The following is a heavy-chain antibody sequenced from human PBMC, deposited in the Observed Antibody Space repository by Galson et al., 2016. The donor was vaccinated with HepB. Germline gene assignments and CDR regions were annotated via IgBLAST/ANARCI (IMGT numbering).Heavy chain of an antibody. D-gene: IGHD1-1*01. Sequence: SLRLSCAVSGFISDDYAMHWVRQVPGKGLEWVSGISWKRGSIGYADSVKGRFTISRENAKNSLYLQMNSLRTEDTAFYYGARSSRSWNAGTYYYYRMDVWGQGTRVTVSS. J-gene: IGHJ6*02. CDR2: ISWKRGSI. CDR3: ARSSRSWNAGTYYYYRMDV. CDR1: GFISDDYA. V-gene: IGHV3-9*02.